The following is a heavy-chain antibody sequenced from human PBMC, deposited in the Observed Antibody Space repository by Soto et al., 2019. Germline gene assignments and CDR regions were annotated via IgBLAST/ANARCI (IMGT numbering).Heavy chain of an antibody. V-gene: IGHV1-3*01. CDR1: GYTFTNYA. CDR2: INAGNGNT. CDR3: ARDEVRQKSAFDL. J-gene: IGHJ3*01. Sequence: ASVKVSCKASGYTFTNYAMHWVRQAPGQRLEWMGWINAGNGNTKYSQKFQGRVTITRDTSASTAYMELSSLRSEDTAVYYCARDEVRQKSAFDLWGQGTTVTVSS. D-gene: IGHD6-25*01.